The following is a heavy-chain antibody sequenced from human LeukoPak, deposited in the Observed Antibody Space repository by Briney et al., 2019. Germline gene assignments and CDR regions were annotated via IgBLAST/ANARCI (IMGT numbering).Heavy chain of an antibody. Sequence: SVKVSCKASGCTFSSYAISWVRQAPGQGLEWMGGIIPIFGTANYAQKFQGRVTITADESTRTAYMELSSLRSEDAAVYYCASNVVDTAMVVFDYWGQGTLVTVSS. D-gene: IGHD5-18*01. V-gene: IGHV1-69*13. CDR1: GCTFSSYA. CDR2: IIPIFGTA. CDR3: ASNVVDTAMVVFDY. J-gene: IGHJ4*02.